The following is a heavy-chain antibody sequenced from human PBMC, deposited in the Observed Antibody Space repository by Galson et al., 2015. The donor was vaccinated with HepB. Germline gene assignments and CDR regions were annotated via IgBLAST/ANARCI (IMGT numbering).Heavy chain of an antibody. CDR2: IWYDGSNK. V-gene: IGHV3-33*01. Sequence: SLRLSCAASGFTFSSYGMHWVRQAPGKGLEWVAVIWYDGSNKYYADSVKGRFTISRDNSKNTLYLQMNSLRAEDTAVYYCARDTRPSRGENYYYYYGMDVWGQGTTVTVSS. D-gene: IGHD3-16*01. CDR3: ARDTRPSRGENYYYYYGMDV. CDR1: GFTFSSYG. J-gene: IGHJ6*02.